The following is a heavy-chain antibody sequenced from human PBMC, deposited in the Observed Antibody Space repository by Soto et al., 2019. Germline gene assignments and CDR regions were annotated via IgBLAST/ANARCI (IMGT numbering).Heavy chain of an antibody. V-gene: IGHV3-23*01. D-gene: IGHD1-26*01. Sequence: EVQLLESGGGLVQPGGSLRLSCAASGVTFSSYAMRWVRQAPVKGLEWVSAISGSGDSTYYADSVKGRFTISRDNSKNTLYLHMNSLRAEDTAVYYCARRGSGSYYDYWGQGTLVTVSS. J-gene: IGHJ4*02. CDR3: ARRGSGSYYDY. CDR1: GVTFSSYA. CDR2: ISGSGDST.